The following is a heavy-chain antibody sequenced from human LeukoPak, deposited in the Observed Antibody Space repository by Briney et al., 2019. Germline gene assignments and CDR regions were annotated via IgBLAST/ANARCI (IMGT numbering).Heavy chain of an antibody. Sequence: GGSLRLSCAASGFTFSSYGMHWVRQAPGKGLEWVAVIWYDGSNKYYADSVKGRFTISRDNSKNTLYLQMNSLRAEDTAVYYCAREVIAAAGTDYYYSMDVWGQGTTVTVSS. V-gene: IGHV3-33*01. J-gene: IGHJ6*02. CDR3: AREVIAAAGTDYYYSMDV. CDR2: IWYDGSNK. D-gene: IGHD6-13*01. CDR1: GFTFSSYG.